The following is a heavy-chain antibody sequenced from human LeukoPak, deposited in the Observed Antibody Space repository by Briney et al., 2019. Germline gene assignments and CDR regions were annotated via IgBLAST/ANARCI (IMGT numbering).Heavy chain of an antibody. CDR2: IYPGDSDT. CDR1: GYSFTSYW. D-gene: IGHD6-13*01. J-gene: IGHJ5*02. V-gene: IGHV5-51*01. CDR3: ARLLGIAAAGKNWFDP. Sequence: GESLKISCKGSGYSFTSYWIGWVRQMPGKGLEWMGIIYPGDSDTRYSPSFQGQVTISADKSISTAYLQWSSLKAADTAMYYRARLLGIAAAGKNWFDPWGQGTLVTVSS.